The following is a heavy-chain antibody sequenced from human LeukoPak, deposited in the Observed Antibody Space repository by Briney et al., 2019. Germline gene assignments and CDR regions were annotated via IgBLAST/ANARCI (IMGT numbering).Heavy chain of an antibody. CDR2: ISSNGGST. CDR1: GFTFSSYA. J-gene: IGHJ4*02. V-gene: IGHV3-64*01. Sequence: GGSLRLSCAASGFTFSSYAMHWVRQAPGKGLEYVSAISSNGGSTYYANSVKGRFTISRDNSKNTLYLQMGSLRAEDMAVYYCASGDYGGYYFDYWGQATLVTVSS. CDR3: ASGDYGGYYFDY. D-gene: IGHD4/OR15-4a*01.